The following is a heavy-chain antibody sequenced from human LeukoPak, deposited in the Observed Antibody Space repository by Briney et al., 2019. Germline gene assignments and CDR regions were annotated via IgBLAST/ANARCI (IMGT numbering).Heavy chain of an antibody. J-gene: IGHJ5*02. CDR1: GYTFTSYG. CDR2: ISAYNGNT. CDR3: ARDDYGDSSRWFDP. D-gene: IGHD4-17*01. V-gene: IGHV1-18*04. Sequence: ASVKGSCKASGYTFTSYGISWVRQAPGQGLEWRGWISAYNGNTNYAQKLQGRVTMTTDTSTSTAYMELRSLRSDDTAVYYCARDDYGDSSRWFDPWGQGTLVTVSS.